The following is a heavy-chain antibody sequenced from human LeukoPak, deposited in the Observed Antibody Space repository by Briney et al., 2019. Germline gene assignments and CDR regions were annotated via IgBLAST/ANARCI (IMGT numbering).Heavy chain of an antibody. D-gene: IGHD3-3*02. CDR1: GFTFNVYA. V-gene: IGHV3-23*01. CDR2: ICTPDPM. Sequence: GGSLRLSCAASGFTFNVYAMYWVRQAPGRGLEGVSTICTPDPMYYSNSVKGRFIISRDESKNTLFLHMNSLTAEDSATYYCAKDRENGNGIWDAFDVWGQGTVAAVSS. CDR3: AKDRENGNGIWDAFDV. J-gene: IGHJ3*01.